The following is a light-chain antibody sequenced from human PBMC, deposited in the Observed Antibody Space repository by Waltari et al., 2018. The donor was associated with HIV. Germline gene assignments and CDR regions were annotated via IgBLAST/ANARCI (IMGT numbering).Light chain of an antibody. CDR2: GGN. Sequence: SSELTQDPVVSVALGQTIKISCQGDNLRSFFANWYHHRPGQAPVLVVHGGNRRPSGIPDRFSASNSGNTSSLIISNSQAVDEADYFCHSRDTDGDHYVFGGGTRVIV. J-gene: IGLJ1*01. CDR3: HSRDTDGDHYV. V-gene: IGLV3-19*01. CDR1: NLRSFF.